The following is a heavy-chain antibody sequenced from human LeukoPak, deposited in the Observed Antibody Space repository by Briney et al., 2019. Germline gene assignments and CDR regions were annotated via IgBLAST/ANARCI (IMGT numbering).Heavy chain of an antibody. D-gene: IGHD5-18*01. V-gene: IGHV3-21*01. CDR3: ARDKGYSYVFDY. Sequence: GGSLRLSCAASGFTFSNYGMNWVRQAPGKGPEWVSSISSSGSYTYYADSVKGRFTISRDDAKNSLYLQMNSLRAEDTAVYYCARDKGYSYVFDYWGQGTLVTVSS. CDR2: ISSSGSYT. CDR1: GFTFSNYG. J-gene: IGHJ4*02.